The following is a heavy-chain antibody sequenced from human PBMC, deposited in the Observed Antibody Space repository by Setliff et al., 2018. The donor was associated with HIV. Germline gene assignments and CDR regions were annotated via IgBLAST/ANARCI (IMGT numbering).Heavy chain of an antibody. Sequence: SETLSLTCSVSGGSISSGGYSWSWIRQPPGKGLEWIGSFSYRGRTYYNPSLRGRVTISVDTSNNQFSLKLSSVTAADTAVYYCASSTSGASGSYPAHAFDIWGQGAMVTVSS. CDR1: GGSISSGGYS. J-gene: IGHJ3*02. CDR2: FSYRGRT. V-gene: IGHV4-30-2*03. D-gene: IGHD3-10*01. CDR3: ASSTSGASGSYPAHAFDI.